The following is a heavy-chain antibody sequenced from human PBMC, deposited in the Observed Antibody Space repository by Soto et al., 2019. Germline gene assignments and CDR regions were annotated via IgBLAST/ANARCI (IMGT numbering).Heavy chain of an antibody. CDR3: ARFGIYGDYGDGFEVSDP. CDR2: ISAYNGNT. D-gene: IGHD4-17*01. CDR1: CYTLTSYG. J-gene: IGHJ5*02. V-gene: IGHV1-18*01. Sequence: GAPVEVCCKASCYTLTSYGISWGRQGPGQRVEWMGWISAYNGNTNYAQKLQGRVTMTTDTSTSTAYMELRSLRSDDTAVYYCARFGIYGDYGDGFEVSDPWGQGTLVTVSS.